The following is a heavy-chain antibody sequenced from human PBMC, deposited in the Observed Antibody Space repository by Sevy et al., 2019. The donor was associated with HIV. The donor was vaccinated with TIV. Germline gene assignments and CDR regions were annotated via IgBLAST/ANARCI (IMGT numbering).Heavy chain of an antibody. CDR1: GFTFGDYA. D-gene: IGHD3-3*01. CDR2: IRSKAYGGTT. V-gene: IGHV3-49*04. Sequence: GESLKISCTASGFTFGDYAMSWVRQAPGKGLEWVGFIRSKAYGGTTEYAASVKGRFTISRDDSKSIAYLQMNRLKTEDTAVYYCTRGDRGYDFWSGYYQYDAFDIWGQGTMVTVSS. CDR3: TRGDRGYDFWSGYYQYDAFDI. J-gene: IGHJ3*02.